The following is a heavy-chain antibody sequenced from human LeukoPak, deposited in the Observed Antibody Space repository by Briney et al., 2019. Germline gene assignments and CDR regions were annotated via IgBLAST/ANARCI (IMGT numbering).Heavy chain of an antibody. V-gene: IGHV5-51*01. CDR1: GYSFTSYW. J-gene: IGHJ6*03. CDR3: ARLSRDFWSGYHRDYYYYYMDV. D-gene: IGHD3-3*01. CDR2: IYPGDSDT. Sequence: GESLKISCKGSGYSFTSYWIGWVRQMPGKGLEWMGIIYPGDSDTRYSPSFQGQVTISADKSISTAYLQWSSLKASDTAMYYCARLSRDFWSGYHRDYYYYYMDVWGKGTTVTVSS.